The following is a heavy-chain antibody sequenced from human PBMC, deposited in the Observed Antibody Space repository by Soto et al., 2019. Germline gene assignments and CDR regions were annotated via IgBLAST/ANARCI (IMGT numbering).Heavy chain of an antibody. V-gene: IGHV5-51*01. CDR1: GYSFNTYW. CDR2: IYPADSDI. J-gene: IGHJ2*01. D-gene: IGHD1-7*01. Sequence: EVQLVQSGAEVKKPGESLKISCEGSGYSFNTYWIGWVRQMPGKGLEWMGIIYPADSDIRYSPSFQGQVTISADKSISTPYQQWSSLKASDTAIYYCARHYDGNYYFDLWGRGTLVTVSS. CDR3: ARHYDGNYYFDL.